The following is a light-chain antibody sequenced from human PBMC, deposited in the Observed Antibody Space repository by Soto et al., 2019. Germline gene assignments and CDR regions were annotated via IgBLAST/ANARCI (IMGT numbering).Light chain of an antibody. J-gene: IGKJ1*01. CDR3: QQYYSSPRT. CDR2: GAS. V-gene: IGKV3-20*01. Sequence: ENFLTQFPVTLSLSPGERATLSCRASQNAHTSLAWYRQKPGQAPRPLIYGASSRATGIPDRFSGSGSGTDFTLAINRLEPEDSAVYYCQQYYSSPRTFGRGTKVDIK. CDR1: QNAHTS.